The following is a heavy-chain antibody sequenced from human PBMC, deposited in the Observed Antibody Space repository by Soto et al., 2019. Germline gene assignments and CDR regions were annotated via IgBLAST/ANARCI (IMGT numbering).Heavy chain of an antibody. V-gene: IGHV1-2*04. Sequence: ASVKVSCKASGYTFTDYYIHCVRQAPGQGLEWMGWINPYSGGTNYAQRFQGWVTMTRDTSISTAYMELSRLTSDDTAVYYCARTQYQYTRDVWGQGTTGTVSS. J-gene: IGHJ6*02. D-gene: IGHD2-2*01. CDR3: ARTQYQYTRDV. CDR2: INPYSGGT. CDR1: GYTFTDYY.